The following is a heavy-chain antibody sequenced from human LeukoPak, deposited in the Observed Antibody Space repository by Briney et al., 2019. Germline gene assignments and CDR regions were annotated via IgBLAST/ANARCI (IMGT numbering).Heavy chain of an antibody. D-gene: IGHD6-13*01. CDR1: GFTFSSYE. J-gene: IGHJ4*02. CDR2: ISSSGSTI. Sequence: GGSLRLSCAASGFTFSSYEMNWVRQAPGKELEWVSYISSSGSTIYYADSVKGRFTISRDNAKNSLYLQMNSLRAEDTAVYYCARSAAARSFGYWGQGTLVTVSS. V-gene: IGHV3-48*03. CDR3: ARSAAARSFGY.